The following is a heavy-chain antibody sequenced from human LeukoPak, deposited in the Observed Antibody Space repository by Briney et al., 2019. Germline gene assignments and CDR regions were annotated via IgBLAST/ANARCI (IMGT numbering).Heavy chain of an antibody. V-gene: IGHV6-1*01. D-gene: IGHD6-13*01. CDR3: ARGQIAAARKDFDY. CDR2: TYYRSKWYN. Sequence: SQTLSLTCAISGDSVSSNSAAWNWIRQSPSRGLEWLGRTYYRSKWYNDYAVSVKSRILINPDTSKNQFSLKLSSVTAADTAVYYCARGQIAAARKDFDYWGQGTLVTVSS. CDR1: GDSVSSNSAA. J-gene: IGHJ4*02.